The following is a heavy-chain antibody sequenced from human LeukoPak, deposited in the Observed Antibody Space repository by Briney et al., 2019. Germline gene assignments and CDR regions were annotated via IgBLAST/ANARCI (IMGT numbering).Heavy chain of an antibody. CDR3: ARGGDYGDYVDFAY. J-gene: IGHJ4*02. Sequence: PGGFLRLSCAASGFTFSGYELNWVRQAPGKGLEWVSYISTTGTTVYYADSVKGRFTISRDNVENSLYLQMNGLRAEDTAFYYCARGGDYGDYVDFAYWGQGTLVTVSS. V-gene: IGHV3-48*03. CDR1: GFTFSGYE. CDR2: ISTTGTTV. D-gene: IGHD4-17*01.